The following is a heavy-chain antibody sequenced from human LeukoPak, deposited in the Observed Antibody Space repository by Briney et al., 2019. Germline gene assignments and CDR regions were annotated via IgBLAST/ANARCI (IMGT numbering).Heavy chain of an antibody. D-gene: IGHD7-27*01. V-gene: IGHV4-39*01. CDR3: ARHGNWDPFDY. CDR2: VYYTGST. J-gene: IGHJ4*02. Sequence: SETLSLTCTVSGDSINSSDYYWGWIRQPPGKGLEGIGTVYYTGSTYYKPSLKSRLTISVDRSKNHFSLKMNSVTAADTGVYYCARHGNWDPFDYWGQGILVTVSS. CDR1: GDSINSSDYY.